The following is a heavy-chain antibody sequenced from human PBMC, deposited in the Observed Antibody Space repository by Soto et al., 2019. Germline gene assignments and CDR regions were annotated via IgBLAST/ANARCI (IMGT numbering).Heavy chain of an antibody. CDR1: GGSLNGNY. Sequence: SETLSLTCAVRGGSLNGNYWSWIRQSPGKGLEWIGEIYHSGSTNYNPSLKSRVTISVDKSKNQFSLKLSSVTAADTAVYYCARDNWRRESLFWGQGTLVTVSS. J-gene: IGHJ4*02. CDR2: IYHSGST. V-gene: IGHV4-34*01. CDR3: ARDNWRRESLF. D-gene: IGHD3-3*01.